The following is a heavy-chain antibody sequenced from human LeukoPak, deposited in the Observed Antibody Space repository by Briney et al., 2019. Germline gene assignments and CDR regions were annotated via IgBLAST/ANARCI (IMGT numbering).Heavy chain of an antibody. Sequence: SEPLSLTCAVYGGSFSGYYWSWIRQPPGKGLEWIGEINHSGSTNYNPSLKSRVTISVDTSKNQFSLKLSSVTAADTAVYYCARPLAAEAGAFDIWGQGTMVTVSS. J-gene: IGHJ3*02. CDR3: ARPLAAEAGAFDI. D-gene: IGHD6-13*01. CDR2: INHSGST. V-gene: IGHV4-34*01. CDR1: GGSFSGYY.